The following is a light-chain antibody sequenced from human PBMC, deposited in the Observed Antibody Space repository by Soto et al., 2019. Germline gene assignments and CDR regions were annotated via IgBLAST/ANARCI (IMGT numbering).Light chain of an antibody. J-gene: IGLJ1*01. CDR2: EVS. CDR3: SSYTSSSTPYV. Sequence: QSALTQPASVSGSPGQSITISCTGTSSDVGGYNYVSWYQQHPGKAPKLMIYEVSNRPSGVYNRFSGSKSGNTASLTISGLQAEDEDDYYCSSYTSSSTPYVFGTGTKLTVL. V-gene: IGLV2-14*01. CDR1: SSDVGGYNY.